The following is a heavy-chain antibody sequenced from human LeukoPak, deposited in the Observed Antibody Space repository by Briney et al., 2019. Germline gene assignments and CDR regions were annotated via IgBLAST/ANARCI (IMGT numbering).Heavy chain of an antibody. V-gene: IGHV1-69*13. CDR1: GGTFSSYA. J-gene: IGHJ4*02. D-gene: IGHD3-9*01. CDR2: IIPIFGTA. Sequence: GASVKVSCKASGGTFSSYAISWVRQAPGQGLEWMGGIIPIFGTANYAQKFQGRVTITADESTSTAYMELSSLRSEDTAVYYCARDSGHVYYDILTGKTMPYYFDYWGQGTLVTVSS. CDR3: ARDSGHVYYDILTGKTMPYYFDY.